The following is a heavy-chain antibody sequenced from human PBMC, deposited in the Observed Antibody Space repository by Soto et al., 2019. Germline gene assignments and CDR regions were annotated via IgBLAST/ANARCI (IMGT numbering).Heavy chain of an antibody. CDR2: IYYSGST. CDR3: ARDQGGDSDY. J-gene: IGHJ4*02. V-gene: IGHV4-59*01. D-gene: IGHD2-21*02. CDR1: GVSISTYY. Sequence: PSETLSLTCTVSGVSISTYYWSWIRPPPGKGLEWIGYIYYSGSTNYNPSLKSRFTISVDTSKSQFSLKLTSVTAADTAVYYCARDQGGDSDYWGQGSLVTVSS.